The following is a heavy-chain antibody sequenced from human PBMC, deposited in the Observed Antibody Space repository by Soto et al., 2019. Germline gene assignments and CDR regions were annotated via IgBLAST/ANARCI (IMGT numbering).Heavy chain of an antibody. V-gene: IGHV1-69*01. CDR2: IIPIFGTA. CDR1: GGTFSSYA. CDR3: ASEGPLRAMVNTFDY. D-gene: IGHD5-18*01. Sequence: QVQLVQSGAEVKKPGSSVKVSCKASGGTFSSYAISWVRQAPGQGLEWMGGIIPIFGTANYAQKFQGRVTITADESTSTAYMELSSLRSEDMAVYYCASEGPLRAMVNTFDYWGQGTLVTVSS. J-gene: IGHJ4*02.